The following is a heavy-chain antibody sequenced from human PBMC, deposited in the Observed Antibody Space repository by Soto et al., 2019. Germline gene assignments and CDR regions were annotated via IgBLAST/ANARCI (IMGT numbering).Heavy chain of an antibody. CDR3: ARSNWNYGVLKYYGMDV. J-gene: IGHJ6*02. CDR2: INPNSGGT. V-gene: IGHV1-2*04. D-gene: IGHD1-7*01. CDR1: GYTFTGYY. Sequence: ASLKVSCKASGYTFTGYYMHWVRQAPGQGLEWMGWINPNSGGTNYAQKFQGWVTMTRDTSISTAYVELSRLRSDDTAVYYCARSNWNYGVLKYYGMDVWGQGTTVTVSS.